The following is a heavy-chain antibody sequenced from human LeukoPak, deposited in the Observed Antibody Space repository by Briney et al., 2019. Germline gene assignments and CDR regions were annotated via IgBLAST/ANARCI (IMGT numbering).Heavy chain of an antibody. J-gene: IGHJ4*02. CDR2: IIPIFGTA. CDR3: ARSRYDYVWGSYRPGYFDY. Sequence: ASVKVSCKASGGTFSSYAISWVRQAPGQGLEWMGGIIPIFGTANYAQKFQGRVTITADKSTSTAYMELRSLRSDDTAVYYCARSRYDYVWGSYRPGYFDYWGQGTLVTVSS. CDR1: GGTFSSYA. V-gene: IGHV1-69*06. D-gene: IGHD3-16*02.